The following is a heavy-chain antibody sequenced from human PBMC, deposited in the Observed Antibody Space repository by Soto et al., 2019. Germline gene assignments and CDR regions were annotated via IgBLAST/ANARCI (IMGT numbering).Heavy chain of an antibody. CDR3: ARIYCSGGSCAGAFDI. Sequence: QVQLVQSGAEVKKPGASVKVSCKASGYTFTSYGISWVRQAPGQGLEWMGWISAYNGNTNYAQKLQGRVTMTTDTSTSTAYMELRSLRSGDTAVYYCARIYCSGGSCAGAFDIWGQGTMVTVSS. J-gene: IGHJ3*02. CDR1: GYTFTSYG. CDR2: ISAYNGNT. D-gene: IGHD2-15*01. V-gene: IGHV1-18*01.